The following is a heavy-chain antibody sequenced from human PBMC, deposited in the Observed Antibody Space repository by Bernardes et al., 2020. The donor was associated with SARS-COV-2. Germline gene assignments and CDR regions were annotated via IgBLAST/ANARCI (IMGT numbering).Heavy chain of an antibody. J-gene: IGHJ4*02. D-gene: IGHD1-26*01. CDR3: ARALSVGYDY. CDR1: GFTVSSIY. Sequence: GGSLRLSCAASGFTVSSIYMSWVRQAPGKGLECVSFFYSADSTYYADSVKGRFTISRDNSKNTLYLQMNSLRTEDTAMYFCARALSVGYDYWGQGTLVTVSS. V-gene: IGHV3-66*02. CDR2: FYSADST.